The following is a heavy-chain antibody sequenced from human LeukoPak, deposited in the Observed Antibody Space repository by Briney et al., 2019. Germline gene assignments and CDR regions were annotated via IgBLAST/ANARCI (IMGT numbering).Heavy chain of an antibody. CDR2: INPNSGGT. Sequence: ASVKVSCKASGYTFTGYYMHWVRQAPGQGLEWMGWINPNSGGTNYAQKFQGRVTMTRDTSISTAYMELSSLRSEDTAVYYCARGRKWLRALDYWGQGTLVTVSS. J-gene: IGHJ4*02. CDR1: GYTFTGYY. CDR3: ARGRKWLRALDY. V-gene: IGHV1-2*02. D-gene: IGHD5-12*01.